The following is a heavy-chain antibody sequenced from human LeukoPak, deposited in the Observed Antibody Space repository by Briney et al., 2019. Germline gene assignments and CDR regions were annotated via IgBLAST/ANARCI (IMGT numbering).Heavy chain of an antibody. V-gene: IGHV1-2*02. CDR3: AREALCGNKCYYGYFDL. CDR1: GYTFTDYY. D-gene: IGHD2-21*01. J-gene: IGHJ2*01. Sequence: ASVKVSCKASGYTFTDYYIHWVRQAPGQGLEWMGWVNPHTGGTNYAQKFQGRVTMTRDTSISTAYMELSSLRSDDTAVYYCAREALCGNKCYYGYFDLWGRDTLVTVSS. CDR2: VNPHTGGT.